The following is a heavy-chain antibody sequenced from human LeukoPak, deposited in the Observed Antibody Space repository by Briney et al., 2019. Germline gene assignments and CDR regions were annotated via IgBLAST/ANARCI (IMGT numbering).Heavy chain of an antibody. CDR3: ARVRGVVPAATRFDP. CDR1: GGSFSGYY. CDR2: IYYSGST. Sequence: TLSLTCAVYGGSFSGYYWSWIRQHPGKGLEWIGYIYYSGSTYYNPSLKSRVTISVDTSKNQFSLKLSSVTVADTAVYYCARVRGVVPAATRFDPWGQGTLVTVSS. D-gene: IGHD2-2*01. V-gene: IGHV4-31*11. J-gene: IGHJ5*02.